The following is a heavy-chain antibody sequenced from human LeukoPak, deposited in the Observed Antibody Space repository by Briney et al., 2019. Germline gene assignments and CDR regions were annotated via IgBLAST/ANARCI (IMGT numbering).Heavy chain of an antibody. V-gene: IGHV1-2*02. Sequence: GASVKVSCKASGYTFTGYYMHWVRQAPGQGLEWMGWINPNSGGTNYAQKFQGRVTMTRDTSISTAYMELSRLRSDDTAVYYCARGGCSGGSCLLNDYWGQGTQVTVSS. CDR3: ARGGCSGGSCLLNDY. D-gene: IGHD2-15*01. J-gene: IGHJ4*02. CDR1: GYTFTGYY. CDR2: INPNSGGT.